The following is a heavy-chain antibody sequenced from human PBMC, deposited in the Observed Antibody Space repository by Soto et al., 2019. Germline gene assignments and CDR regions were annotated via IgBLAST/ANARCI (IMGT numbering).Heavy chain of an antibody. J-gene: IGHJ5*02. CDR1: GFTFRSFT. V-gene: IGHV3-21*01. CDR2: ISSNSAYI. D-gene: IGHD6-13*01. Sequence: GGSLRLSCAASGFTFRSFTMNWVRQAPGKGLEWVSTISSNSAYIYYTDALRGRFTISRDNAKNSLHLQMNSLRAEDTAVYYCTRDASRDSSARGWFDPWGPGTLVTVS. CDR3: TRDASRDSSARGWFDP.